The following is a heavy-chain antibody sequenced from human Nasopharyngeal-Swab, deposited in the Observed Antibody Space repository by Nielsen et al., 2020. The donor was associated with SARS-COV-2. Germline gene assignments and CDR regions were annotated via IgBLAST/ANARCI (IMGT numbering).Heavy chain of an antibody. V-gene: IGHV3-66*01. J-gene: IGHJ4*02. Sequence: GGSLRLSCAASGFTVSRKYMTWVRQAPGKGLEWVSVFYRGGSTYYAESVKGRFTISRDISKNTLDLQMNSLRVEDTAVYYCAKESSDYLAYADLDYWGQGTLVTVSS. CDR3: AKESSDYLAYADLDY. D-gene: IGHD3-16*01. CDR2: FYRGGST. CDR1: GFTVSRKY.